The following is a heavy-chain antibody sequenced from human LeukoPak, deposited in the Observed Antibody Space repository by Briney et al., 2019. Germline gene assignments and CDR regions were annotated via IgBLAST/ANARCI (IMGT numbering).Heavy chain of an antibody. J-gene: IGHJ1*01. CDR2: INWNGGST. CDR1: GFTFDDYG. V-gene: IGHV3-20*04. CDR3: ARDRVLRSAGLNHFQH. Sequence: GGSLRLSCAASGFTFDDYGMSWVRQAPGKGLEWLSGINWNGGSTGYADSVKGRFTISRDNAKNSLYLQMNSLRAEDTALYYCARDRVLRSAGLNHFQHWGQGTLVTVSS. D-gene: IGHD4/OR15-4a*01.